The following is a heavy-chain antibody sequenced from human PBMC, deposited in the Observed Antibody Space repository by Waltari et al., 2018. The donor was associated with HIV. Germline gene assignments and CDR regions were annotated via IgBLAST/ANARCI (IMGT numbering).Heavy chain of an antibody. Sequence: QVQLVQSGAEVKKPGASVKVSCQASGYTFPGYSIPWVRQAPGQGLEWMGWINPNSGGTNYAKNFQGRVTMTRDTSISTAYMELSRLRSDDTAVYYCATPSYDSSGYYSAGSEFDYWGQGTLVTVSS. V-gene: IGHV1-2*02. CDR1: GYTFPGYS. CDR2: INPNSGGT. CDR3: ATPSYDSSGYYSAGSEFDY. J-gene: IGHJ4*02. D-gene: IGHD3-22*01.